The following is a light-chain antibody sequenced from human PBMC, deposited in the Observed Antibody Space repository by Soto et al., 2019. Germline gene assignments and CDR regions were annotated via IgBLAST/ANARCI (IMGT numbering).Light chain of an antibody. CDR1: QGIRNF. Sequence: DIQMTQSPTSLSASVGDRVTITCRASQGIRNFVAWYQQKPGKAPKLLIYAASTLQSGVPSRFSGSGSETDFTLTINRLQPEDVATYYCQKYSSVPVFGPGTKVEIK. V-gene: IGKV1-27*01. CDR3: QKYSSVPV. CDR2: AAS. J-gene: IGKJ3*01.